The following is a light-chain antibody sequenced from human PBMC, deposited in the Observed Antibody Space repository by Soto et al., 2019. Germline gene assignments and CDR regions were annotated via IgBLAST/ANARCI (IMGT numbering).Light chain of an antibody. V-gene: IGKV1-5*01. CDR3: QQSYSSPPT. CDR2: DAS. J-gene: IGKJ1*01. Sequence: GARVTITCLASQRISRWLAWYQQKPGKAPKLLIYDASNLESGVPSRFSGGGSGTEFTLTISSLQPEDFATYYCQQSYSSPPTFGQGTKVDIK. CDR1: QRISRW.